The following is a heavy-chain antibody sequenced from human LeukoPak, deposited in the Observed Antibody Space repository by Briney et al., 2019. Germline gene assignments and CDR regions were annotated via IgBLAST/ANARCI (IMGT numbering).Heavy chain of an antibody. V-gene: IGHV1-69*05. J-gene: IGHJ4*02. CDR3: AINPYYYGSGSTDY. CDR1: GGTFSSYA. CDR2: IIPIFGTA. D-gene: IGHD3-10*01. Sequence: SVKVSCKASGGTFSSYAISGVRQAPGQGLEWMGRIIPIFGTANYAQKFQGRVTITTDESTSTAYMELSSLRSEDTAVYYCAINPYYYGSGSTDYWGQGTLVTVSS.